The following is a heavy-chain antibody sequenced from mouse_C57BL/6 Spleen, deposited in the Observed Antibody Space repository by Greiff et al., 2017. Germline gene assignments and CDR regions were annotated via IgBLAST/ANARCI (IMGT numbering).Heavy chain of an antibody. CDR3: AGSITTGFAY. CDR2: IDTSYSYT. D-gene: IGHD1-1*01. CDR1: GYTFTSYW. Sequence: QVQLQQSGAELVMPGASVKLSCKASGYTFTSYWMHWVKQRPGHGLEWIGEIDTSYSYTNYNQKFKGKSTLTVDKSSRTADLQLSSLTSEDSAIYYCAGSITTGFAYWGQGTLGTVSA. V-gene: IGHV1-69*01. J-gene: IGHJ3*01.